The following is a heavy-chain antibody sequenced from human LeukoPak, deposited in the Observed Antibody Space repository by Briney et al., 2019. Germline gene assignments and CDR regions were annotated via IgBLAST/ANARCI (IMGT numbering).Heavy chain of an antibody. V-gene: IGHV3-30*18. CDR1: GLTFSSYN. D-gene: IGHD3-10*01. J-gene: IGHJ4*02. CDR2: ISYDGSNK. CDR3: AKDLSGSGSYLGL. Sequence: PGGSLRLSCAVSGLTFSSYNINWVRQAPGKGLEWVAVISYDGSNKYYADSVKGRFTISRDNSKNTLYLQMNSLRAEDTAVYYCAKDLSGSGSYLGLWGQGTLVTVSS.